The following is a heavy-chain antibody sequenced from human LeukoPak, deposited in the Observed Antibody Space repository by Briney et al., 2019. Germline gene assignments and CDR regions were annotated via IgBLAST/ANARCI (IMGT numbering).Heavy chain of an antibody. CDR3: ARAHLARNRFDY. Sequence: SETLSLTCTVSGGSISSYYWSWIRQPPGKGLEWIGYIYYSGSTNYNPSLKSRVTISVDTSKNQFSLKLSSVTAADTAVYYCARAHLARNRFDYWGQGTLVTVSS. CDR1: GGSISSYY. V-gene: IGHV4-59*01. J-gene: IGHJ4*02. D-gene: IGHD1-14*01. CDR2: IYYSGST.